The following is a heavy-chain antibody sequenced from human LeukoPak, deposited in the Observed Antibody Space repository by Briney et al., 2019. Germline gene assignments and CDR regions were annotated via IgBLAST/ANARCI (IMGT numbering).Heavy chain of an antibody. D-gene: IGHD6-6*01. CDR2: INPNSGGT. V-gene: IGHV1-2*02. Sequence: GASVKVSCKASGYTVTGYFMHWVRQAPGQGLEWMGWINPNSGGTNYAQKFQGRVTMTRDTSISTAYMELSRLRSDDTAVYYCARDSDSSSSGWFDPWGQGTLVTVFS. CDR1: GYTVTGYF. J-gene: IGHJ5*02. CDR3: ARDSDSSSSGWFDP.